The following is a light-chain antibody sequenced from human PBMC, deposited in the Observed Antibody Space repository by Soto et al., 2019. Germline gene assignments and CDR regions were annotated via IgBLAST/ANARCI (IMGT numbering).Light chain of an antibody. CDR1: QSISNW. CDR2: AAS. CDR3: QQFKNYVT. Sequence: DIQMTQSPSTLSASVGDRVTTTCRASQSISNWLAWYQQKPGKAPRLLIYAASTLQSGVPSRFSGSGSGTDFTLTITSLEPEDFATYYCQQFKNYVTFGQGTRLEIK. V-gene: IGKV1-5*01. J-gene: IGKJ5*01.